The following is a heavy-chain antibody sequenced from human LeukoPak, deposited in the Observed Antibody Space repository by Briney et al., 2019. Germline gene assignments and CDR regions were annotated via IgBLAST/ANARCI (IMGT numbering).Heavy chain of an antibody. CDR3: AREYSSSSGLDC. CDR2: IYTSGST. Sequence: SETLSLTCTVSGGSISSYYWSWIRQPAGKGLEWIGRIYTSGSTNYNPSLKSRVTISVDTSKNQFSLKLSSVTAADTGVYYCAREYSSSSGLDCWGQGTLVTVSS. CDR1: GGSISSYY. V-gene: IGHV4-4*07. J-gene: IGHJ4*02. D-gene: IGHD6-6*01.